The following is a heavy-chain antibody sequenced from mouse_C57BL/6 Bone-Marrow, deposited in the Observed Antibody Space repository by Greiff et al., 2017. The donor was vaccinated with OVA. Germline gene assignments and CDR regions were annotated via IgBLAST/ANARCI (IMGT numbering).Heavy chain of an antibody. Sequence: QVQLQQSGAELARPGASVKLSCKASGYTFTSYGISWVKRRTGQGLEWIGEIYPRSGNTYYNEKFKGKATLTADKSTSTAYMELRSLTSEDSAVYFWARDYDGSRAWFAYWGQGTLVTVSA. CDR3: ARDYDGSRAWFAY. D-gene: IGHD1-1*01. J-gene: IGHJ3*01. V-gene: IGHV1-81*01. CDR2: IYPRSGNT. CDR1: GYTFTSYG.